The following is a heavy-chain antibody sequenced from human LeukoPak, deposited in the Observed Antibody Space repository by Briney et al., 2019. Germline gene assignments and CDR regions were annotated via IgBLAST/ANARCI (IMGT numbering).Heavy chain of an antibody. D-gene: IGHD3-9*01. CDR2: IYYSGST. V-gene: IGHV4-59*08. CDR1: GGSISSYY. CDR3: ARHIREHFDWSLDY. J-gene: IGHJ4*02. Sequence: SETLPLTCTVSGGSISSYYWSWIRQPPGKGLEWIGYIYYSGSTNYNPSLKSRVTISVDTSKNQFSLKLSSVTAADTAVYYCARHIREHFDWSLDYWGQGTLVTVSS.